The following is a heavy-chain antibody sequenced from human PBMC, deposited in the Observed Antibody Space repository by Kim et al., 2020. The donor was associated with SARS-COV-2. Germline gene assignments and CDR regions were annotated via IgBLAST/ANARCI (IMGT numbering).Heavy chain of an antibody. CDR3: ASLTSPYSGPPGDYYYGMDV. V-gene: IGHV4-30-2*01. CDR1: GGSISSGGYS. CDR2: IYHSGST. Sequence: SETLSLTCAVSGGSISSGGYSWSWIRQPPGKGLEWIGYIYHSGSTYYNPSLKSRVTISVDRSKNQFSLKLSSVTAADTAVYYCASLTSPYSGPPGDYYYGMDVWGQGTTVTVSS. D-gene: IGHD1-26*01. J-gene: IGHJ6*02.